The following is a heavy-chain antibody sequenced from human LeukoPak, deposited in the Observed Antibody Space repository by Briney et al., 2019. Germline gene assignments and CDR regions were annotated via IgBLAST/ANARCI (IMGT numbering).Heavy chain of an antibody. D-gene: IGHD6-13*01. CDR1: GGSISSSGYY. CDR2: VYYSGIT. V-gene: IGHV4-39*01. CDR3: ATPFATGFSSSWSSY. J-gene: IGHJ4*02. Sequence: SETLSLTCTVSGGSISSSGYYWGWIRQPPGKGLEWVGSVYYSGITYYNPSLKSRVTISVDTSKNQFSLRLSSVTAADTAVYYCATPFATGFSSSWSSYWGQGTLVTVSS.